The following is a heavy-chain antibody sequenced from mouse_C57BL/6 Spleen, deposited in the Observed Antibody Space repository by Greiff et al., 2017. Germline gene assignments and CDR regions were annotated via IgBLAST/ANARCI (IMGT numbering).Heavy chain of an antibody. V-gene: IGHV5-4*01. J-gene: IGHJ3*01. CDR1: GFTFSSYA. CDR2: ISDGGSYT. D-gene: IGHD1-1*01. Sequence: DVHLVESGGGLVKPGGSLKLSCAASGFTFSSYAMSWVRQTPEKRLEWVATISDGGSYTYYPDNVKGRFTISRDNAKNNLYLQMSHLKSEDTAMYYCARDGGSSIAYWGQGTLVTVSA. CDR3: ARDGGSSIAY.